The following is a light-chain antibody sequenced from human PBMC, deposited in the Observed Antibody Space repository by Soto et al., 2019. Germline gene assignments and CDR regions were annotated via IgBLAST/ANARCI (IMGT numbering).Light chain of an antibody. CDR1: SSNIGAGFD. V-gene: IGLV1-40*01. CDR2: DNT. J-gene: IGLJ2*01. Sequence: PSVSGAPGQRVTISCTGTSSNIGAGFDVHWYQKLPGTAPKLLIFDNTNRPSGVPDRFSASRSGTSASLAITGLQAGDEADYFCQSYDSSLSGSVVFGGGTKLTVL. CDR3: QSYDSSLSGSVV.